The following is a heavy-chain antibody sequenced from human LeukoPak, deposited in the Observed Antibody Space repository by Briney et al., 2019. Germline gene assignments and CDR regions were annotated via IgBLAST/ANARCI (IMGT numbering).Heavy chain of an antibody. CDR3: ASQTTNWFDP. CDR2: INHSGST. Sequence: SETLSLTCAVYGGSFSGYYWSWIRQPPGKGLEWIGEINHSGSTNYNPSLKSRVTISVDTSKNQFSLKLSSVTAADTAVYYCASQTTNWFDPWGQGTLVTVSS. V-gene: IGHV4-34*01. J-gene: IGHJ5*02. CDR1: GGSFSGYY. D-gene: IGHD2/OR15-2a*01.